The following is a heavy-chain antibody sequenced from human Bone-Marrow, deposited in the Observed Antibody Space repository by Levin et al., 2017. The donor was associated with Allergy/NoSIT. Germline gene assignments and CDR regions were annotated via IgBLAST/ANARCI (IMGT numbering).Heavy chain of an antibody. Sequence: SGGSLRLSCAASGFTFSSHWMSWVRQAPGKGLEWVANIKEDGSGKFYLDSVKGRFTISRDNAKNSLYLQMNSLRAEETAVYYCARDGLWSFDSWGQGTLVTVSS. CDR1: GFTFSSHW. CDR2: IKEDGSGK. D-gene: IGHD3-10*01. V-gene: IGHV3-7*01. CDR3: ARDGLWSFDS. J-gene: IGHJ4*02.